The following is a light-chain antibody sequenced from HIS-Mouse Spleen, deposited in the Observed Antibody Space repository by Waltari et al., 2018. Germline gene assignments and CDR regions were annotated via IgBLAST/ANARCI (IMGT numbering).Light chain of an antibody. CDR2: EVR. V-gene: IGLV2-14*01. Sequence: QSALTQPASVSGSPGQSITIPCTGTSRAVGGYNYVSWYQQHPGKAPKLRIYEVRNRPSGVSNRFSGSKSGNTASLTISGLQAEDEADYYCSSYTSSSTWVFGGGTKLTVL. CDR1: SRAVGGYNY. J-gene: IGLJ3*02. CDR3: SSYTSSSTWV.